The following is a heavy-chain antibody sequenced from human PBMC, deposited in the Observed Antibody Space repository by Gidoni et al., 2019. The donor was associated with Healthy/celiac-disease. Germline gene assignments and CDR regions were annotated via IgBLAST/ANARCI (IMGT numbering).Heavy chain of an antibody. V-gene: IGHV3-21*01. D-gene: IGHD5-12*01. Sequence: EVQLVESGGGLVKPGGSLRLSCAASGFTFSSYSMNWVRQAPGKGLEWVSSISSSSSYIYYADSVKGRFTISRDNAKNSLYLQMNSLRAEDTAVYYCARDREGSGYDFFGVSDYWGQGTLVTVSS. J-gene: IGHJ4*02. CDR2: ISSSSSYI. CDR1: GFTFSSYS. CDR3: ARDREGSGYDFFGVSDY.